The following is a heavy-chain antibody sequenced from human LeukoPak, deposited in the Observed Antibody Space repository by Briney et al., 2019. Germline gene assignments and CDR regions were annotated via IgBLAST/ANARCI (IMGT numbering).Heavy chain of an antibody. CDR3: ARDREGDSYSSSWYEDY. CDR2: ISAYNGNT. D-gene: IGHD6-13*01. Sequence: VASVKVSCKASGYTFTSYGISWVRQAPGQGLEWMGWISAYNGNTNYAQKLQGRVTMTTDTSTSTAYMELRSLRSDDTAVYYCARDREGDSYSSSWYEDYWGQGTLVTVSS. V-gene: IGHV1-18*01. CDR1: GYTFTSYG. J-gene: IGHJ4*02.